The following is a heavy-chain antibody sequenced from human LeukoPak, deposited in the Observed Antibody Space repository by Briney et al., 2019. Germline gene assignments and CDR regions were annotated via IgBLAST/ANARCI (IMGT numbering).Heavy chain of an antibody. J-gene: IGHJ4*02. V-gene: IGHV3-20*04. D-gene: IGHD6-6*01. Sequence: GSGGSLRLSCAASGFTFSSYWMSWVRQAPGKGLEWVSGINWNGGSTGYADSVKGRFTISRDNAKNSLYLQMNSLRAEDTALYYCARMVWSSGYSSSSHFDYWGQGTLVTVSS. CDR3: ARMVWSSGYSSSSHFDY. CDR2: INWNGGST. CDR1: GFTFSSYW.